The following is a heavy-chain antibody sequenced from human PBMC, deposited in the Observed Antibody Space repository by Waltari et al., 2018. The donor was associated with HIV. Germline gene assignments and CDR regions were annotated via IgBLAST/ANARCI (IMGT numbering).Heavy chain of an antibody. CDR3: ARVGWLGDDAFDI. D-gene: IGHD3-10*01. Sequence: QVQLLQSGAEVKKPGASVKVSCKASGYTFSGHYMHWVRQAPGQGLEWMGRINPSTGDTKYAQRFQGRVTMTRDTSISTAYMDLSRLRSDDTAVYYCARVGWLGDDAFDIWGQGTMVTVSS. V-gene: IGHV1-2*06. CDR1: GYTFSGHY. J-gene: IGHJ3*02. CDR2: INPSTGDT.